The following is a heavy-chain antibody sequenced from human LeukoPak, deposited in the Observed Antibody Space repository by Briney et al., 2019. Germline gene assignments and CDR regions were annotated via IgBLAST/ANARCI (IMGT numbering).Heavy chain of an antibody. CDR1: GDSISSYY. D-gene: IGHD5/OR15-5a*01. Sequence: SETLSLTCTVSGDSISSYYWSWIRQPAGKGLEWIGRIYTSGSTNYNPSLKSRVTISVDMSINQFSLKVTSVTAADTAMYYCARDRVSWHYFDYWGQGTLLTVSS. CDR3: ARDRVSWHYFDY. CDR2: IYTSGST. V-gene: IGHV4-4*07. J-gene: IGHJ4*02.